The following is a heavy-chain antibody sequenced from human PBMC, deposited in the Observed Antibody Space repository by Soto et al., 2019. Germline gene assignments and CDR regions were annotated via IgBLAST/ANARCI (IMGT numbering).Heavy chain of an antibody. CDR1: GGTFSSYA. D-gene: IGHD3-22*01. V-gene: IGHV1-69*13. CDR2: IIPIFGTA. CDR3: ARGWYYESSGYYYYYYGMDV. Sequence: SVKVSCKASGGTFSSYAISWVRQAPGQGLEWMGGIIPIFGTANYAQKFQGRVTITADESTSTAYMELSSLRSEDTAVYYCARGWYYESSGYYYYYYGMDVWGQGTTVTVSS. J-gene: IGHJ6*02.